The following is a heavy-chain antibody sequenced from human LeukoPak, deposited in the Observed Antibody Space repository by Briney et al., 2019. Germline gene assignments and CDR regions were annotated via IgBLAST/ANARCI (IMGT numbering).Heavy chain of an antibody. Sequence: GGSLRLSCAASGFTFSEYAMSWVRQAPRKGLEWVSAVDGSGGSKYYADSVKGRFTISRDNSKNTVYLQMKSLRADDTAVYYCAKPIVPSAISGAAFDIWGQGTMVTVSS. J-gene: IGHJ3*02. V-gene: IGHV3-23*01. D-gene: IGHD2-2*02. CDR1: GFTFSEYA. CDR2: VDGSGGSK. CDR3: AKPIVPSAISGAAFDI.